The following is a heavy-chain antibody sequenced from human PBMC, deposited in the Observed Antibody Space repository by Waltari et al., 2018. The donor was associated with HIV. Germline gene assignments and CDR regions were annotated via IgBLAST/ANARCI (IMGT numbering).Heavy chain of an antibody. D-gene: IGHD3-3*01. CDR1: VGSFSDYY. J-gene: IGHJ4*02. CDR3: ARGPNVLRN. CDR2: INHSGST. V-gene: IGHV4-34*01. Sequence: QVQLQQWGAGLLKPSETLSLTCAVYVGSFSDYYWSWIRQSPGKGLEWIGEINHSGSTNLNPSLKSRVTISVDTSKNQFSLKLYSVTAADTAVYSCARGPNVLRNWGQGTLVTVSS.